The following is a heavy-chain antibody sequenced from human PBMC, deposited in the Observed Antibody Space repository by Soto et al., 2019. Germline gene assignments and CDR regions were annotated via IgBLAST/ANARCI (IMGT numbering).Heavy chain of an antibody. CDR2: IYYSGST. CDR1: GGSISNSSYY. Sequence: PSETLSLTCTVSGGSISNSSYYWGWIRQPPGKGLEWIATIYYSGSTYYNPSLKSRVTISVDTSKNQFSLRLSSVTAADTAVYYCASANWNDVGGYYYYGMDVWGQGTTVTVSS. J-gene: IGHJ6*02. V-gene: IGHV4-39*01. D-gene: IGHD1-1*01. CDR3: ASANWNDVGGYYYYGMDV.